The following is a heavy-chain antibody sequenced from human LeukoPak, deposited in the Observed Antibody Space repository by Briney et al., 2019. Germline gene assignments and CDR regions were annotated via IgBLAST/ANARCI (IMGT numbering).Heavy chain of an antibody. CDR1: GGSISSRSYY. J-gene: IGHJ3*02. CDR2: IYYSGST. D-gene: IGHD6-13*01. V-gene: IGHV4-39*01. CDR3: ARGQQLVIGAFDI. Sequence: SETLSLTCTVSGGSISSRSYYWGWIRQPPGKGLEWIGSIYYSGSTYYNPSLKSRVTISVDTSKNQFSLKLSSVTAADTAVYYCARGQQLVIGAFDIWGQGTMVTVSS.